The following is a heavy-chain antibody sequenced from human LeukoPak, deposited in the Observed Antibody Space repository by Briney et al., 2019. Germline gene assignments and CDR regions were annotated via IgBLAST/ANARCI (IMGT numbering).Heavy chain of an antibody. Sequence: GGSLRLSCAASGFTFSSYAMSWVRQAPGKGLEWVSLISHRGGTTYYADSVKGRFTISRDSSKNTVTLEVNSLRVDDTAIYYCAREAAATTTVSFGYYYYYGMDVWGQGTTVTVSS. CDR3: AREAAATTTVSFGYYYYYGMDV. CDR1: GFTFSSYA. J-gene: IGHJ6*02. V-gene: IGHV3-23*01. CDR2: ISHRGGTT. D-gene: IGHD1-1*01.